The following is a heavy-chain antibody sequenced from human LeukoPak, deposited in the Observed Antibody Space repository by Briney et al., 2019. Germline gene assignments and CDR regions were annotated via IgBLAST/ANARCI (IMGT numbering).Heavy chain of an antibody. CDR3: ARRAYCSSTSCPDAFDI. CDR2: ISAYNGNT. J-gene: IGHJ3*02. V-gene: IGHV1-18*04. CDR1: GYTFTGYY. D-gene: IGHD2-2*01. Sequence: ASVKVSCKASGYTFTGYYMHWVRQAPGQGREWMGWISAYNGNTNYAQKLQGRVTMTTDTSTSTAYMELRSLRSDDTAVYYCARRAYCSSTSCPDAFDIWGQGTMVTVSS.